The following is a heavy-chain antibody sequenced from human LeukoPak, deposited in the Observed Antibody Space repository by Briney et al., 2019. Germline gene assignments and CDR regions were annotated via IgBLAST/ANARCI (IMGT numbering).Heavy chain of an antibody. CDR3: ARVGGTYYYDSSGSIDY. V-gene: IGHV4-30-4*01. J-gene: IGHJ4*02. D-gene: IGHD3-22*01. CDR2: IYYSGST. CDR1: GGSISSGDYY. Sequence: SQTLSLTCTVSGGSISSGDYYWRWLRQPPGTGLEWIGYIYYSGSTYYNPPLKSRVTISVDTSKNQFYLKLSSVTAADTAVYYCARVGGTYYYDSSGSIDYWGQGTLVTVSS.